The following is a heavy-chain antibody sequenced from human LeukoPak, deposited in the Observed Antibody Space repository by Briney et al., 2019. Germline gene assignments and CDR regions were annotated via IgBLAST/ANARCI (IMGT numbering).Heavy chain of an antibody. CDR2: IYYSGST. D-gene: IGHD6-6*01. CDR3: ARGSSSAWFDY. V-gene: IGHV4-59*01. CDR1: GGSISSYY. Sequence: PSETLSLTCTVSGGSISSYYWSWIRQPPGKGLEWIGYIYYSGSTNYNPSLKSRVTISVDTSKNQFSLKLSSVTAAGTAVYYCARGSSSAWFDYWGQGTLVTVSS. J-gene: IGHJ4*02.